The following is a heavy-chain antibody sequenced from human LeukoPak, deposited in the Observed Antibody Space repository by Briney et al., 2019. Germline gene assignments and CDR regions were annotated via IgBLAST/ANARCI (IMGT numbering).Heavy chain of an antibody. CDR3: AKETGTYYYDSSGYFDY. CDR2: ISGSGGIT. Sequence: GGSLRLSCAASGFTFSSYAMSWARQAPGKGPQWVSAISGSGGITYYADSVKGRFAISRDNSKNTLYLQMNSLRAEDTAVYYCAKETGTYYYDSSGYFDYWGQGSLVTVST. J-gene: IGHJ4*02. D-gene: IGHD3-22*01. CDR1: GFTFSSYA. V-gene: IGHV3-23*01.